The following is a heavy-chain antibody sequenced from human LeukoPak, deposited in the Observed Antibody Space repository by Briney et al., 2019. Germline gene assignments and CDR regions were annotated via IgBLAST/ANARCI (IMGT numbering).Heavy chain of an antibody. J-gene: IGHJ4*02. CDR2: ISYDGSNK. Sequence: GGSLRLSCAASGFTFSSYAMHWVRQAPGKGLEWGAVISYDGSNKYYADSVKGRFTISRDNSKNTLYLQMNSLRAEDTAVYYCARAFITMVRGAPGDYWGQGTLVTVSS. D-gene: IGHD3-10*01. V-gene: IGHV3-30-3*01. CDR1: GFTFSSYA. CDR3: ARAFITMVRGAPGDY.